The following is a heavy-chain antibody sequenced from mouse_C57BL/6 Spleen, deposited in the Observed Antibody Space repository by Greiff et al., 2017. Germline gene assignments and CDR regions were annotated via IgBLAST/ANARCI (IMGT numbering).Heavy chain of an antibody. V-gene: IGHV1-82*01. CDR1: GYAFSSSW. Sequence: QVQLQQSGPELVKPGASVKISCKASGYAFSSSWMNWVKQRPGKGLEWIGRIYPGDGDTNYNGKFKGKATLTADKSSSTAYMQLSSLTSEDSAVYFCARFGGYAMDYWGQGTSVTVSS. J-gene: IGHJ4*01. CDR2: IYPGDGDT. CDR3: ARFGGYAMDY.